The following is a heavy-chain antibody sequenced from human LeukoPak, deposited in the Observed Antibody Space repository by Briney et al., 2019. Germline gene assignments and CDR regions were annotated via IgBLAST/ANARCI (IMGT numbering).Heavy chain of an antibody. CDR2: INPNTDGT. D-gene: IGHD6-6*01. J-gene: IGHJ4*02. CDR3: ASYPRYSSSPPFDY. CDR1: GYTFTGQD. Sequence: GASVKVSCKASGYTFTGQDMHWVRQAPGQGLEWMGWINPNTDGTTYAQEFQGRVTMTRDTSINTAYMELSGLRSDDTAVYYCASYPRYSSSPPFDYWGQGTLVTVST. V-gene: IGHV1-2*02.